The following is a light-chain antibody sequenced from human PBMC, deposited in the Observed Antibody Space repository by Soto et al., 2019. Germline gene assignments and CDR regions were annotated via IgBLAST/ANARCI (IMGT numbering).Light chain of an antibody. CDR2: DAS. CDR3: QQYNSYSQA. J-gene: IGKJ2*01. V-gene: IGKV1-5*01. Sequence: DIPMTQSPSTLSESVGDRVTITCRASHSISSWLAWYQQKPGKTPKLLIYDASSLESGVPSRFSGSGSGTEFTLTISSLQPDDFATYYCQQYNSYSQAFGQGTKVEIK. CDR1: HSISSW.